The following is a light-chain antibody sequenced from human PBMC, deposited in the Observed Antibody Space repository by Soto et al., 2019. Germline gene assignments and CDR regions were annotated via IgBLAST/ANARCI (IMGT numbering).Light chain of an antibody. CDR3: CSYAPSRTLL. J-gene: IGLJ2*01. CDR1: TSVVGTYNL. V-gene: IGLV2-23*01. CDR2: EGN. Sequence: QSVLTQPASVSGAPGQSITISCTGTTSVVGTYNLVTWYQQHPGRVPKLILYEGNKRPSGVSSRFSASKSGNTASLTISGLQAEDEADYFCCSYAPSRTLLFGGGTKVTGL.